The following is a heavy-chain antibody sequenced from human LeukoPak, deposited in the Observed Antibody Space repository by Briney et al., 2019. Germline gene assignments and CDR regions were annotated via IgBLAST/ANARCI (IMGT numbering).Heavy chain of an antibody. Sequence: SETLSLTCAVYGGSFSGYYWSWIRQPPGKGLEWIGEINHSGSTNYNPSLKSRVTMSEDTSKNQFSLELSSVTAADTAVYYCARRSDTAMVFDDYWGQGTLVTVSS. CDR2: INHSGST. J-gene: IGHJ4*02. D-gene: IGHD5-18*01. CDR3: ARRSDTAMVFDDY. V-gene: IGHV4-34*01. CDR1: GGSFSGYY.